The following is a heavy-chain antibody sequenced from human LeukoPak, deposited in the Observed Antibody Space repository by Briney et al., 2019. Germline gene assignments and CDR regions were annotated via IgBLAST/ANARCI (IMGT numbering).Heavy chain of an antibody. CDR3: ARVYGGSYYDY. V-gene: IGHV3-53*01. CDR2: IYSGGST. Sequence: GGSLRLSCAASGFTVSSNYMCWVRQAPGKGLEWVSVIYSGGSTYYADSVKGRFTISRDNSKNTLFLQMNSLRAEDTAMYYCARVYGGSYYDYWGQGTLVTVSS. D-gene: IGHD1-26*01. J-gene: IGHJ4*02. CDR1: GFTVSSNY.